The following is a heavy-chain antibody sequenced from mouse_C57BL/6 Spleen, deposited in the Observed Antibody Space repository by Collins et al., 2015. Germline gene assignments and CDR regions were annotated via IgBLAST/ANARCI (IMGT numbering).Heavy chain of an antibody. CDR3: ARWDGNSFAY. CDR2: ISYDGSN. Sequence: DVQLQESGPGLVKPSQSLSLTCSVTGYSITSGYYWNWIRQFPGNKLEWMGYISYDGSNNYNPSLKNRISITRDTSKNQFFLKLNSVTTEDTATYYCARWDGNSFAYWGQGTLVTVSA. D-gene: IGHD2-1*01. V-gene: IGHV3-6*02. J-gene: IGHJ3*01. CDR1: GYSITSGYY.